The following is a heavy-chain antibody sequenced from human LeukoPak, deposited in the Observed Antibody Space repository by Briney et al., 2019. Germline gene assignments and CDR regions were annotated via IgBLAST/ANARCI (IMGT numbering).Heavy chain of an antibody. CDR2: IYYSGST. J-gene: IGHJ6*02. V-gene: IGHV4-31*03. CDR3: ARGGSSLLYYYYGMDV. D-gene: IGHD1-26*01. CDR1: GGSISSGGYY. Sequence: SETLSLTCTVSGGSISSGGYYWSWIRQHPGKGLEWIGYIYYSGSTYYNPSLKSRVTISVDTSKNQFSLKLSSVTAADTAVYYCARGGSSLLYYYYGMDVWGQGTTVTVSS.